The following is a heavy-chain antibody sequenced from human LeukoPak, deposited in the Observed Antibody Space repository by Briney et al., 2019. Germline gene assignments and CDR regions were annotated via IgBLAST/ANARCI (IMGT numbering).Heavy chain of an antibody. CDR3: AKDIVVVITGYYFDY. CDR2: ISGSGGST. D-gene: IGHD3-22*01. Sequence: GGSLRLPCAASGFTFSSYAMSWVREAPGKGLEWVSAISGSGGSTYYADSVKGRFTISRDNSKNTLYLQMNSLRAEDTAVYYCAKDIVVVITGYYFDYWGQGTLITVSS. V-gene: IGHV3-23*01. J-gene: IGHJ4*02. CDR1: GFTFSSYA.